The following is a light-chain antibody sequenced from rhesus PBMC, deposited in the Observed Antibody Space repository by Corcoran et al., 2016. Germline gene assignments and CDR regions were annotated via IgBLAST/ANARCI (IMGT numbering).Light chain of an antibody. Sequence: DIQMSQSPSSLSASVGDRVNITGRASQGMSCYLNWYQQKPGKAPKLIIYYANKLASWVPSRFSGSGSGTDFTLTISSLQPEDFATYYCHQGKTNPFTFGPGTKLDIK. CDR2: YAN. CDR1: QGMSCY. CDR3: HQGKTNPFT. J-gene: IGKJ3*01. V-gene: IGKV1-32*02.